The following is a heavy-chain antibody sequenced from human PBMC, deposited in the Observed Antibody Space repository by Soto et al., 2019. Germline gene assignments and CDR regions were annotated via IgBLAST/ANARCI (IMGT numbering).Heavy chain of an antibody. J-gene: IGHJ4*02. CDR1: GYTFTSYD. CDR2: MNPNSGNT. D-gene: IGHD2-15*01. V-gene: IGHV1-8*01. CDR3: ARERGCSGDSCYFFDY. Sequence: XSVKVSCKASGYTFTSYDINWVRQATGQGLEWMGWMNPNSGNTGYAQKFQGRVTMTRNTSISTAYMELSSLRSEDTAVYYCARERGCSGDSCYFFDYWGQGTLVTVSS.